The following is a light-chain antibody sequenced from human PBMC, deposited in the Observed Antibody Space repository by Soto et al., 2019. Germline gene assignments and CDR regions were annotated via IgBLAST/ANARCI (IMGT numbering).Light chain of an antibody. CDR1: SSDVGGYNY. CDR3: CSYAGSYTYAV. CDR2: DVS. J-gene: IGLJ2*01. V-gene: IGLV2-11*01. Sequence: QSVLTQPRSVSGSPGQSVTISCTGTSSDVGGYNYVSWYQHHPGKAPKLMIFDVSKRPSGVPDRFSASKSGNTASLTISGRQAEDEADYYCCSYAGSYTYAVFGGGTKLTVL.